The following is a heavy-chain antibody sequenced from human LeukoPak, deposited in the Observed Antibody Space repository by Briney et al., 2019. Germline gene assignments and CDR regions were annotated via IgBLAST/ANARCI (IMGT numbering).Heavy chain of an antibody. CDR1: GFTFSSYS. CDR3: SLNFRVTDAFDI. V-gene: IGHV3-21*01. D-gene: IGHD3-10*01. CDR2: ISSSSSYI. J-gene: IGHJ3*02. Sequence: GGSLRLSCAASGFTFSSYSMNWVRQAPGKGLEWASSISSSSSYIYYADSVKGRFTISRDNAKNSLYLQMNSLRAEDTAVYYCSLNFRVTDAFDIWGQGTVVTVSS.